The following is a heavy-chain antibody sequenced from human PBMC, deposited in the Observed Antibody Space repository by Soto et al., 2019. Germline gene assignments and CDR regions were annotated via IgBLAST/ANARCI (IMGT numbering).Heavy chain of an antibody. Sequence: SETLSLTCTVSGGSISSGGYYWSWIRQHPGKGLEWIGYIYYSGSTYYNPSLKSRVTISVDTSKNQFSLKLSSVTAADTAVYYCARDAIAAAGSGWGGNYYYGMDVWGQGTTVTVSS. CDR1: GGSISSGGYY. CDR2: IYYSGST. J-gene: IGHJ6*02. D-gene: IGHD6-13*01. V-gene: IGHV4-31*03. CDR3: ARDAIAAAGSGWGGNYYYGMDV.